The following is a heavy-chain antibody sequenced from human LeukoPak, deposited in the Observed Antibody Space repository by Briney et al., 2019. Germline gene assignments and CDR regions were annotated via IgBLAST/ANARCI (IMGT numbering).Heavy chain of an antibody. J-gene: IGHJ4*02. CDR1: GGTFSRFA. CDR3: ARAPLYDSNGYYFDY. V-gene: IGHV1-69*01. CDR2: IISVLGTV. D-gene: IGHD3-22*01. Sequence: GSSVKVSCKASGGTFSRFAISWVRQAPGQGLEWMGGIISVLGTVNYAERFQGRLTITADEPTSTAYMELSSLRSEDTAVYYCARAPLYDSNGYYFDYWAQGTLVTVSA.